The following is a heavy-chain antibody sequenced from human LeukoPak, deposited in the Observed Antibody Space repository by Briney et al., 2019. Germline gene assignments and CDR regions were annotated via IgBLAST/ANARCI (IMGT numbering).Heavy chain of an antibody. CDR2: INHSGST. Sequence: PSETLSLTCAVYGGSFSGYYWSWIRQPPGKGLEWIGEINHSGSTNYNPSLKSRVTISVDTSKTQFSLKLSSVTAADTAVYYCARGVTTITYYYYYGMDVWGQGTTVTVSS. V-gene: IGHV4-34*01. D-gene: IGHD5-12*01. CDR1: GGSFSGYY. CDR3: ARGVTTITYYYYYGMDV. J-gene: IGHJ6*02.